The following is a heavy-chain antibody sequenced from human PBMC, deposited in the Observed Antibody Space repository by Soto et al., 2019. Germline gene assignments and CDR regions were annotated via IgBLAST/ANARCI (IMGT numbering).Heavy chain of an antibody. CDR3: ARDDYDFWSGYYKGRDYYGMDV. V-gene: IGHV1-18*01. CDR2: ISAYNGNT. D-gene: IGHD3-3*01. CDR1: GYTFTSYG. J-gene: IGHJ6*02. Sequence: AAVKVSCKASGYTFTSYGISWGRQAPGQGLEWMGWISAYNGNTNYAQKLQGRVTMTTDTSTSTAYMELRSLRSDDTAVYYCARDDYDFWSGYYKGRDYYGMDVWGQGTTVTVSS.